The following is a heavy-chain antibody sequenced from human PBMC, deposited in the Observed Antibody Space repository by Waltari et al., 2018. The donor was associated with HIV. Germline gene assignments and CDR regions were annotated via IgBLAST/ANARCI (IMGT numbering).Heavy chain of an antibody. D-gene: IGHD3-16*01. CDR2: INSDGSST. V-gene: IGHV3-74*01. J-gene: IGHJ4*02. CDR1: GFIFSSSW. CDR3: ASLYNYVWGSPPPFDY. Sequence: EVQLVESGGGLVQPGGSLRLSCAASGFIFSSSWLHWVRQAPGKGLVWVSRINSDGSSTNYADSVKGRFTISRDNAKNTVYLQMNSLRAEDTALYYCASLYNYVWGSPPPFDYWGQGTLVTVSS.